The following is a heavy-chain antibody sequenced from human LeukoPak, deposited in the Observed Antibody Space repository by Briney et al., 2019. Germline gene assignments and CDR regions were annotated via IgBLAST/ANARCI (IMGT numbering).Heavy chain of an antibody. CDR2: IYSGGST. D-gene: IGHD3-9*01. CDR1: GFTVSSNY. V-gene: IGHV3-66*01. J-gene: IGHJ6*03. Sequence: GGSLRLSCAASGFTVSSNYMSWVRQAPGKGLEWVSVIYSGGSTYYADSVKGRFTISRDNSKNTLYLQMNSLRAEDTAVYYCARGHRVRYFDWLCGSCYYYYMDVWGKGTTVTVSS. CDR3: ARGHRVRYFDWLCGSCYYYYMDV.